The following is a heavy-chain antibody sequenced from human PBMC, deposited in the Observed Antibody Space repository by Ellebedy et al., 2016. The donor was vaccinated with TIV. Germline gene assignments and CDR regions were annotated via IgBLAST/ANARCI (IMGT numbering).Heavy chain of an antibody. J-gene: IGHJ4*02. CDR2: ISSTGSRT. CDR3: AKGRGGGSDTSAPRYYFDY. V-gene: IGHV3-23*01. Sequence: GESLKISCAASGFTFSSYAMSWVRQDPGKGLEWVSTISSTGSRTYYADSVEGRFIISRDNSKKTLYLQMNSLRAEDTAVYYCAKGRGGGSDTSAPRYYFDYWGLGTLVTVSS. D-gene: IGHD3-22*01. CDR1: GFTFSSYA.